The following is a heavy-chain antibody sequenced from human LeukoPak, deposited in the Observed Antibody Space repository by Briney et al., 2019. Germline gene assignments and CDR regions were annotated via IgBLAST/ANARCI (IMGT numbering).Heavy chain of an antibody. CDR2: IYPGDSDR. J-gene: IGHJ4*01. Sequence: GESLKISCRGSGYTFSNYWIGWVRQMPGKGLEWMAIIYPGDSDRRYSPSFQGQVTISADRSIRTAYLRWSSLKASDTAIYYCARLTWDQYFFDFRGQGTQVTVSS. D-gene: IGHD2/OR15-2a*01. CDR3: ARLTWDQYFFDF. V-gene: IGHV5-51*01. CDR1: GYTFSNYW.